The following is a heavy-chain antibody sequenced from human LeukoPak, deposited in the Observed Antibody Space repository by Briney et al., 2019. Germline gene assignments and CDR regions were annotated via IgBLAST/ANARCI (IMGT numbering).Heavy chain of an antibody. CDR1: GFTVSSNY. CDR2: IYSGGST. J-gene: IGHJ3*02. CDR3: ARDEWGKTDAFDI. D-gene: IGHD2-8*01. Sequence: GGSLRLSCAASGFTVSSNYMSWVRQAPGKGLEWVSVIYSGGSTYYADSVKGRFTISRDNSKNTLYLQMNSLRAEDTAVYYCARDEWGKTDAFDIWGQGTMVTVSS. V-gene: IGHV3-66*01.